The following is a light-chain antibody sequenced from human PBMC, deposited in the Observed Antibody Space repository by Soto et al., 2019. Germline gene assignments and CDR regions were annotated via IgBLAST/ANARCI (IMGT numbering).Light chain of an antibody. CDR1: TGAVTSDYY. CDR3: LLYYGGVWV. V-gene: IGLV7-43*01. Sequence: QTVVTQEPSLTVSPGGTVTLTCASSTGAVTSDYYSNWFQQKPGQAPRALIYSTTSKLSWTPARVSGSLLGGKAVLTLSGVQPEDEAEYYCLLYYGGVWVFGGGTKLTVL. J-gene: IGLJ3*02. CDR2: STT.